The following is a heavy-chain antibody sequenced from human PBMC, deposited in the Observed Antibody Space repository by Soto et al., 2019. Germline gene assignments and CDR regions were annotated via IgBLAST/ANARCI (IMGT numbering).Heavy chain of an antibody. Sequence: QTLSLPCTVSAGTTSRGNYYGRWLRQPPGKGLEWIGNIYYSGNTYYNPSLKSRLNISIDTSKNQLSLKGGSGTAADTAVYYCASASRYGNDFWSQGTT. J-gene: IGHJ6*02. V-gene: IGHV4-30-4*01. CDR1: AGTTSRGNYY. CDR3: ASASRYGNDF. CDR2: IYYSGNT.